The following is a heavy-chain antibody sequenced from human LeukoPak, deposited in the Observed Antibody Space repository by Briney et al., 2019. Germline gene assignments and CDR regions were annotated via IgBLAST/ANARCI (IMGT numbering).Heavy chain of an antibody. Sequence: PGGTLRLSCTASGFAFDEHGMSWVRQVPGKGLEWVSGINWSGGSTGYADPLRGRFTISRDNAKNSLYLQMDSLRAEDTALYYCARAPITSPFYFDYWGQGTLVTVSS. D-gene: IGHD2-2*01. V-gene: IGHV3-20*04. CDR3: ARAPITSPFYFDY. J-gene: IGHJ4*02. CDR2: INWSGGST. CDR1: GFAFDEHG.